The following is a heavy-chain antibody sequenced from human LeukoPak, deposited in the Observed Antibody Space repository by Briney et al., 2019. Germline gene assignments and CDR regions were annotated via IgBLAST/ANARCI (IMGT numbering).Heavy chain of an antibody. Sequence: GGSLRLSCAASGFTVSGNYMSWVRQAPGKGLEWVSIIYGGGNTYYADSVKGRFAISRDNSKNTLYVQMNSLRAEDTAVYYCARMSQGAFDIWGQGTMVTVSS. CDR2: IYGGGNT. CDR1: GFTVSGNY. V-gene: IGHV3-53*01. CDR3: ARMSQGAFDI. J-gene: IGHJ3*02.